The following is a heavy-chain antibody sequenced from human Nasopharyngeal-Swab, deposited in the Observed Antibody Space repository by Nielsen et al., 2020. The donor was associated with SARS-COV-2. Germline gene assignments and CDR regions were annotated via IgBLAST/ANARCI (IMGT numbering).Heavy chain of an antibody. CDR3: AKGSYSHYYDSSGYSPFNY. CDR1: GFTFDDYA. Sequence: SLKISFAASGFTFDDYAMHWVRQAPGKGLEWVSGISWNSGSIGYADSVKGRFTISRDNAKNSLYLQMNSLRAEDTALYYCAKGSYSHYYDSSGYSPFNYWGQGTLVTVSS. D-gene: IGHD3-22*01. V-gene: IGHV3-9*01. J-gene: IGHJ4*02. CDR2: ISWNSGSI.